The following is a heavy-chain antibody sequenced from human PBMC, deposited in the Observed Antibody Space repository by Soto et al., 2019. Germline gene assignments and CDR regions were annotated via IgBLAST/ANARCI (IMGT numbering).Heavy chain of an antibody. J-gene: IGHJ4*02. V-gene: IGHV1-2*02. Sequence: GASVKVSCKASGYAFTVYYMHWVRQAPGQGLEWMGWVHPNSGGTDYAQRFQGRVTMTWDTSIRTAYMEVSRLGSDDTAVYYCARAVMGATTPFDLWGQGTLVTVSS. CDR2: VHPNSGGT. D-gene: IGHD1-26*01. CDR3: ARAVMGATTPFDL. CDR1: GYAFTVYY.